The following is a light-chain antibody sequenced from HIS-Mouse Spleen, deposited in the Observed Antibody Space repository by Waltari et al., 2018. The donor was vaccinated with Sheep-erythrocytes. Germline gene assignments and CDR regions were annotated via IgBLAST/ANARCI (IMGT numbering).Light chain of an antibody. CDR3: SSYAGSNNLMV. J-gene: IGLJ2*01. V-gene: IGLV2-8*01. CDR2: EVS. CDR1: SRDGGGYNY. Sequence: QSALTQPPSASGSPGQSVTISCTGTSRDGGGYNYVPWYQQHPGKAPKLMIYEVSKRPSGVPDRFSGSKSGNTASLTVSGLQAEDEADYYCSSYAGSNNLMVFGGGTKLTVL.